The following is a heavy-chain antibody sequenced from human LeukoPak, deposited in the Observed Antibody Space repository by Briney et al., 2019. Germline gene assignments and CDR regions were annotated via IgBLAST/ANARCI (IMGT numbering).Heavy chain of an antibody. V-gene: IGHV3-20*04. J-gene: IGHJ6*03. CDR1: GFTFDDYG. D-gene: IGHD5-12*01. CDR3: ARDLSGRGYSGYDFSYYYYYMDV. Sequence: PGGSLSLSCAASGFTFDDYGMSWVRQAPGKGLEWVSGINWNGGSTGYADSVKGRFTISRDNAKNSLYLQMNSLRAEDTALYYCARDLSGRGYSGYDFSYYYYYMDVWGKGTTVTVSS. CDR2: INWNGGST.